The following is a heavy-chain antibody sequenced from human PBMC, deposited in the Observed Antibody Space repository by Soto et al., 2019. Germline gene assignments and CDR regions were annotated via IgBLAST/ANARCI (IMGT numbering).Heavy chain of an antibody. D-gene: IGHD6-6*01. J-gene: IGHJ6*02. V-gene: IGHV3-30-3*01. Sequence: GGSLRLSCAASGFTFSSYAMHWGRQAPGKGLERVAVISYDGSNKYYADSVKGRFTISRDNSKNTLYLQMNSLRAEDTAVYYCARAKVCGGQLVRTSYYYYGMDVWGQRATVTVSS. CDR2: ISYDGSNK. CDR3: ARAKVCGGQLVRTSYYYYGMDV. CDR1: GFTFSSYA.